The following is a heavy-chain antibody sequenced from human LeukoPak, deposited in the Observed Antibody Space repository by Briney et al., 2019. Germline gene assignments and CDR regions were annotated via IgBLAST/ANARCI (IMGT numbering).Heavy chain of an antibody. Sequence: PSETLSLTCAVYGGSFSGYYWSWIRQPPGKGLEWIGEINHSGSTNYNPSLKSRVTISVDTSKNQFSLTLSSVTAADTAVYYCARRSTLKRWFDPWGQGTLVTVSS. CDR3: ARRSTLKRWFDP. CDR2: INHSGST. D-gene: IGHD3-16*01. V-gene: IGHV4-34*01. CDR1: GGSFSGYY. J-gene: IGHJ5*02.